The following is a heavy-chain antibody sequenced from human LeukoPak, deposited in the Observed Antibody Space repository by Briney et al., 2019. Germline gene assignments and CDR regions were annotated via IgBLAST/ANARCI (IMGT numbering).Heavy chain of an antibody. V-gene: IGHV4-28*01. D-gene: IGHD1-26*01. CDR2: IFYAGST. CDR1: GYSISSNHW. J-gene: IGHJ4*02. CDR3: ARIGPLLGAAWVDY. Sequence: PSDTLSLTCAVSGYSISSNHWWGWIRQPPGKGLEWIGYIFYAGSTYYNPSLKSRVTMSVDTSKNQFSLRLSSVTAVDTAVYYCARIGPLLGAAWVDYWGQGTLVSVSS.